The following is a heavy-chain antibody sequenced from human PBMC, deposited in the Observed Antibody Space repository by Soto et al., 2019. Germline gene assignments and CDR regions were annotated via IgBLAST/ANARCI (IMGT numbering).Heavy chain of an antibody. Sequence: ASVKVSCKAGGCTFSDYYIQWVRQAPGQGLEYMGWISPKSGGAAYVQKLRGRVTMTRDTSVNLDYLHLSSLKSDDTAVYFCATCHRGLGCHLETWGQGTLVTVSS. CDR3: ATCHRGLGCHLET. D-gene: IGHD1-1*01. V-gene: IGHV1-2*02. CDR2: ISPKSGGA. CDR1: GCTFSDYY. J-gene: IGHJ5*02.